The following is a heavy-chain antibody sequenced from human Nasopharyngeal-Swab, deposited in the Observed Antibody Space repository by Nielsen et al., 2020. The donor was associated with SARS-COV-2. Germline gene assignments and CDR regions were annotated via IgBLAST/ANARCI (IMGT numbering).Heavy chain of an antibody. D-gene: IGHD3-3*01. J-gene: IGHJ6*03. CDR3: ARAIFGVVIIFNYYYMDV. Sequence: WIRQPPGKGLEWIGEINHSGSTNYNPSLKSRVTISVDTSKNQFSLKLSSVTAADTAVYYCARAIFGVVIIFNYYYMDVWGTGTTVTVSS. CDR2: INHSGST. V-gene: IGHV4-34*01.